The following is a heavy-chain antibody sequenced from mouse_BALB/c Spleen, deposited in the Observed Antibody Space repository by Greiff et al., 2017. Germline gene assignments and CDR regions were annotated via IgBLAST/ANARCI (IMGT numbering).Heavy chain of an antibody. CDR3: ARSSTGTLVFFAS. CDR1: GYAFSSYW. J-gene: IGHJ3*01. Sequence: QVQLQQSGAELVRPGSSVKISCKASGYAFSSYWMNWVKQRPGQGLEWIGQIYPGDGDTNYNGKFKGKATLTADKSSSTAYMQLSSLTSEDSAVYFCARSSTGTLVFFASGGKGTLVTVSA. D-gene: IGHD4-1*01. CDR2: IYPGDGDT. V-gene: IGHV1-80*01.